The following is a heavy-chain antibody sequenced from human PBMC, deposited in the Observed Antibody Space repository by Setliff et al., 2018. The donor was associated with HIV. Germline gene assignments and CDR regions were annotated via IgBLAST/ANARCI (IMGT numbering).Heavy chain of an antibody. CDR1: GGSISSSSYY. CDR3: ARAPYVSGSFGWFDP. CDR2: IHYTGTT. J-gene: IGHJ5*02. D-gene: IGHD3-10*01. V-gene: IGHV4-31*01. Sequence: SETLSLTCTVSGGSISSSSYYWNWFRQCPGKGLEWIGYIHYTGTTNQNPSLRSLITISLDTSKNQFSLKLTSVTAADTAVYYCARAPYVSGSFGWFDPWGQGTLVTVSS.